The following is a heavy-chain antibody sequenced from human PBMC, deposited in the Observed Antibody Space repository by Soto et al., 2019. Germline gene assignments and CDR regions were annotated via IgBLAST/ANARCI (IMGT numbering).Heavy chain of an antibody. Sequence: GGSLRLSCAASGFTFSSYGMHWVRQAPGKGLEWVAVIWYDGSNKYYADSVKGRFTISRDNSKNTLYLQMNSLRAEDTAVYYCARSGVVAAIVPYYYYGMDVWGQGTTVTVSS. CDR3: ARSGVVAAIVPYYYYGMDV. V-gene: IGHV3-33*01. J-gene: IGHJ6*02. D-gene: IGHD2-15*01. CDR2: IWYDGSNK. CDR1: GFTFSSYG.